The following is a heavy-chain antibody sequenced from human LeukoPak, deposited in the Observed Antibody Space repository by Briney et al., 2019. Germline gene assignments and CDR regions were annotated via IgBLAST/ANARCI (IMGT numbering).Heavy chain of an antibody. CDR2: INPNSGGT. Sequence: ASVKVSCKASGYTFTDYYMHWVRQAPGQGLEWMGWINPNSGGTNYAQKFQGRVTMTRDTSISTAYMELSRLRSDDTAVYYCARVSHSYYYYYYMDVWGKGTTVTVSS. J-gene: IGHJ6*03. V-gene: IGHV1-2*02. CDR1: GYTFTDYY. CDR3: ARVSHSYYYYYYMDV.